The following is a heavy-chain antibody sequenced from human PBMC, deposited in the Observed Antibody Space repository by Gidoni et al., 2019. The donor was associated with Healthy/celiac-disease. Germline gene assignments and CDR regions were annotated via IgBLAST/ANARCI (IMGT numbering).Heavy chain of an antibody. V-gene: IGHV3-30*18. CDR3: AKDCSTSCYTDS. CDR1: GFTFSSYG. J-gene: IGHJ5*01. CDR2: ISYDGSNK. D-gene: IGHD2-2*02. Sequence: QVQLVESGGGVVQPGRSLGLSCAASGFTFSSYGMHWVRQAPGKGLEWVAVISYDGSNKYYADSVKGRFTISRDNSKNTLYLQMNSLRAEDTAVYYCAKDCSTSCYTDSWGQGTLVTVSS.